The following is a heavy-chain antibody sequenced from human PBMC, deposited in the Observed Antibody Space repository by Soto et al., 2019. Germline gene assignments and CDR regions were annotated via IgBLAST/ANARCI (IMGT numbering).Heavy chain of an antibody. CDR2: IYHSGST. Sequence: SETLSLTCAVSGGSISSSNWWSWVRQPPGKGLEWIGEIYHSGSTNYNPSLKSRVTISVDKSKNQFSLKLSSVTAADTAVYYCARGTLYSSSWYPNNWCDPWGQGTLVTVS. CDR1: GGSISSSNW. CDR3: ARGTLYSSSWYPNNWCDP. D-gene: IGHD6-13*01. V-gene: IGHV4-4*02. J-gene: IGHJ5*02.